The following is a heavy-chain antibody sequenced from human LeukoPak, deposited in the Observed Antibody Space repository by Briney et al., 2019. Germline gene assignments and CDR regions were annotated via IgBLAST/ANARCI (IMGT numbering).Heavy chain of an antibody. CDR1: GGSISSYY. J-gene: IGHJ3*02. Sequence: SETLSLTCTVSGGSISSYYWSWIRQPPGKGLEWLGYIYYSGSTNYNPSLKGRVTISVDTSKNQFSLKLSSVTAADTAVYYCARDNRAMRNAFDIWGQGTMVTVSS. CDR2: IYYSGST. D-gene: IGHD2-2*01. V-gene: IGHV4-59*01. CDR3: ARDNRAMRNAFDI.